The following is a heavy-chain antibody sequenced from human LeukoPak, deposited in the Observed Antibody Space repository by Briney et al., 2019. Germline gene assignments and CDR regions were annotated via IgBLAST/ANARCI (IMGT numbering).Heavy chain of an antibody. V-gene: IGHV5-51*01. Sequence: GESLEISWKGSGSILTSYWIGWGRQVPGKGLEWMGIIYPGDSDTRDSPSFQGQVTISADKSISTAYLQWSSLNASDTTMYYGARPGWDCSSTSCHPVYWGQGTLVTVSS. J-gene: IGHJ4*02. CDR1: GSILTSYW. CDR2: IYPGDSDT. CDR3: ARPGWDCSSTSCHPVY. D-gene: IGHD2-2*01.